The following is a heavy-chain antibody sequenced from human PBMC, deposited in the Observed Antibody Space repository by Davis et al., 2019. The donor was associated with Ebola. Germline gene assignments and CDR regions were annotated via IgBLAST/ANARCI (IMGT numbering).Heavy chain of an antibody. V-gene: IGHV4-31*03. D-gene: IGHD2-2*01. Sequence: LRLSCTVSGSSISSGGYYWSWIRQHPGKGLEWIGYIYYSGSTYYNPSLKSRVTISVDTSKNQFSLKLSSVTAADTAVYYCALFGGGCSSTSCYEAVNWFDPWGQGTLVTVSS. CDR2: IYYSGST. CDR3: ALFGGGCSSTSCYEAVNWFDP. CDR1: GSSISSGGYY. J-gene: IGHJ5*02.